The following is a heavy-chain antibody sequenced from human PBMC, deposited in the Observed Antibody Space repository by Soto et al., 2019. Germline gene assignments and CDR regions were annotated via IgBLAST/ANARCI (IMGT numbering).Heavy chain of an antibody. CDR1: GFTFSTYW. CDR2: LDQDGSGR. V-gene: IGHV3-7*01. CDR3: VCGGTFFVY. D-gene: IGHD3-16*01. Sequence: EVQLVESGGGLVQPGGSLRLSCAASGFTFSTYWMTWVRRPPGKGLEWVANLDQDGSGRYYVDSVRGRFTISRDNAKNALYLQVNSLRAEHTAVYYCVCGGTFFVYWGQGTLVTVSP. J-gene: IGHJ4*02.